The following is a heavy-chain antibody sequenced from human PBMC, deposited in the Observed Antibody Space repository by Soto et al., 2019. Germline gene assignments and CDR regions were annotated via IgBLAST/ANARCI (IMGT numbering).Heavy chain of an antibody. V-gene: IGHV3-7*03. CDR2: IKQDGSEK. Sequence: GGSLRRSCAASGFTFSSYWMSWVRQAPGKGLEWVANIKQDGSEKYYVDSVKGRFTISRDNAKNSLYLQMNSLRAEDTAVYYCASANVDSNVYCSGGSCYSGYYYYYYGMDVWGQGTTVTVSS. D-gene: IGHD2-15*01. J-gene: IGHJ6*02. CDR1: GFTFSSYW. CDR3: ASANVDSNVYCSGGSCYSGYYYYYYGMDV.